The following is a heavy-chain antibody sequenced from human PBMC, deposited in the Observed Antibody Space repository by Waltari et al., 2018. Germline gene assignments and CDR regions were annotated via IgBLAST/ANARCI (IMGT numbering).Heavy chain of an antibody. J-gene: IGHJ3*02. CDR2: IYYSGST. Sequence: QVQLQESGPGLVKPSETLSLTCTVSGGSISSYYWSWIRQPPGKGLEWIGYIYYSGSTNYNPSLKSRVTISVDTSKNQFSLKLSSVTAADTAVYYCARTTGTTGYEVDAFDIWGQGTMVTVSS. CDR1: GGSISSYY. D-gene: IGHD1-1*01. V-gene: IGHV4-59*01. CDR3: ARTTGTTGYEVDAFDI.